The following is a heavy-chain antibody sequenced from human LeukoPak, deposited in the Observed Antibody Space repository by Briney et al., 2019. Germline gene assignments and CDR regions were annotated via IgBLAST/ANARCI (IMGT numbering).Heavy chain of an antibody. J-gene: IGHJ5*02. CDR3: AREDMVVVPAAMGWFDP. V-gene: IGHV4-39*07. D-gene: IGHD2-2*01. Sequence: PSETLSLTCTVSGASISSSSYYWGWIRQHPGKGLEWIGSIYYCAYTYYSPSLMSPVTISVGPSKNQFSLKLISFTAADTALYYCAREDMVVVPAAMGWFDPWGQGTLLTLSS. CDR1: GASISSSSYY. CDR2: IYYCAYT.